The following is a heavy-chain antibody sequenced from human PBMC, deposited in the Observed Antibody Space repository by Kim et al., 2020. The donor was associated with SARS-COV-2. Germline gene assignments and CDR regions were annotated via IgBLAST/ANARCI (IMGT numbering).Heavy chain of an antibody. CDR2: MNLNSGNT. Sequence: ASVKVSCKAAGYTFTRYDINWVRQAPGQGWEWMGWMNLNSGNTGYAHQLQGRVTMTSDTSISTAYIELNGRILYETAFYYCARGLFTTVFDV. CDR1: GYTFTRYD. V-gene: IGHV1-8*01. D-gene: IGHD4-17*01. J-gene: IGHJ3*01. CDR3: ARGLFTTVFDV.